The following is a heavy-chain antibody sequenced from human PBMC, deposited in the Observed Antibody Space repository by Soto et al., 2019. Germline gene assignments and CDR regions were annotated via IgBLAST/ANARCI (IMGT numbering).Heavy chain of an antibody. J-gene: IGHJ4*01. D-gene: IGHD6-19*01. CDR2: MNPNSGNT. V-gene: IGHV1-8*01. Sequence: QVQLVQSGAEVKKPGASVKVSCKASGYTFTSYDINWVRQATGQGLEWMGWMNPNSGNTGYAQKFQGRVTMTRNTSISTAYMELSSLRSEDTAVYYCARSYSSGWYGGGYFDYWGHGTLVTVSS. CDR1: GYTFTSYD. CDR3: ARSYSSGWYGGGYFDY.